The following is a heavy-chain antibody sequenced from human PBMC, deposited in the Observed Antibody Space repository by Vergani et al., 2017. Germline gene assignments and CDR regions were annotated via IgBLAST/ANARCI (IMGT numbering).Heavy chain of an antibody. CDR2: INHSGST. CDR1: GGSFSGYY. CDR3: ARGPLHCSSTSCYRRRLDY. V-gene: IGHV4-34*01. Sequence: QVQLQQWGAGLLKPSETLSLTCAVYGGSFSGYYWSWIRQPPGKVLEGIGGINHSGSTNYNPSLKSRVTISVDTSKNQFSLKLSSVTAADTAVYYCARGPLHCSSTSCYRRRLDYWGQGTLVTVSS. D-gene: IGHD2-2*01. J-gene: IGHJ4*02.